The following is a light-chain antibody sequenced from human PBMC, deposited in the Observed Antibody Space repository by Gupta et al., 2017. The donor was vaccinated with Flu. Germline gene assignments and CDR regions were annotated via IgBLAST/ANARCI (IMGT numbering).Light chain of an antibody. CDR3: CSFAGSTTMI. CDR2: EGS. CDR1: SSDVGKYIF. Sequence: QSALTQPASVSGSPGQSITISCTGTSSDVGKYIFVSWYQQHPGKAPNLLIYEGSKRPSGVSNRFSGSKSGSTASLTISGLQAEDEAHYYCCSFAGSTTMIFGGGTKLTVL. V-gene: IGLV2-23*01. J-gene: IGLJ2*01.